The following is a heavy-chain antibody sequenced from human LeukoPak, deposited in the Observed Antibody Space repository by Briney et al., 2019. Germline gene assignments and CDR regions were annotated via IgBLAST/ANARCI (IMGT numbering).Heavy chain of an antibody. CDR1: GFTFSSYSM. D-gene: IGHD3-10*01. V-gene: IGHV4-4*02. Sequence: KAGGSLRLSCAASGFTFSSYSMNWVRQAPGKGLEWIGEIYHSGSTNYNPSLKSRVTISVDKSKNQFSLKLSSVTAADTAVYYCARAYGGAFDYWGQGTLVTVSS. CDR3: ARAYGGAFDY. CDR2: IYHSGST. J-gene: IGHJ4*02.